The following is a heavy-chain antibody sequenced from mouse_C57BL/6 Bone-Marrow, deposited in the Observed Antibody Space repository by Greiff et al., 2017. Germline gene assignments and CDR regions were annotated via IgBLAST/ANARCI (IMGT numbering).Heavy chain of an antibody. D-gene: IGHD1-1*01. Sequence: VQLKQPGAELVMPGASVKLSCKASGYTFTSYWMHWVKQRPGQGLEWIGEIDPSDSYTNYNQKFKGKSTLTVDKSSSTAYMQLSSLTSEDSAVYYCARPYGSRWYFDVWGTGTTVTVSS. CDR1: GYTFTSYW. J-gene: IGHJ1*03. CDR3: ARPYGSRWYFDV. CDR2: IDPSDSYT. V-gene: IGHV1-69*01.